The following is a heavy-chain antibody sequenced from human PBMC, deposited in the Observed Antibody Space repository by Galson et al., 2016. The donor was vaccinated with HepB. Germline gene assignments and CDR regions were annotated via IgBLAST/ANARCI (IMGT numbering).Heavy chain of an antibody. D-gene: IGHD3/OR15-3a*01. CDR2: ISGGGRTT. Sequence: LRLSCAASGFTFNDFAMSWVRQAPGKGLEWVSGISGGGRTTFYSDSLKGRFTISRDNAKNSFYLQMNSLRAEDTAVYYGLGAQSSPWGQGTLVTVSS. CDR3: LGAQSSP. V-gene: IGHV3-23*01. CDR1: GFTFNDFA. J-gene: IGHJ5*02.